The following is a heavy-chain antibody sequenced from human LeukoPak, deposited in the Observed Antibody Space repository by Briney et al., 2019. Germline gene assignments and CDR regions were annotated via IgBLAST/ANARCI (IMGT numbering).Heavy chain of an antibody. J-gene: IGHJ3*01. CDR1: GFTLSTYD. D-gene: IGHD2-2*01. CDR3: VRDRCSSATCAGGFDV. Sequence: PGGSLRLSCAAPGFTLSTYDMHWVRQSTGKGLEWVSGFGTAGDTRYVGSVKGRFTISRDSAKNSIYLHMNRLRAGDTAVYYCVRDRCSSATCAGGFDVWGQGTTVIVSS. CDR2: FGTAGDT. V-gene: IGHV3-13*04.